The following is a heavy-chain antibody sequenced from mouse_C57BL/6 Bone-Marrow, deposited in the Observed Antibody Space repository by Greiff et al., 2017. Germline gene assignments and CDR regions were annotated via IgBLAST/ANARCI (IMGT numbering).Heavy chain of an antibody. CDR2: INPNNGGT. CDR3: ALDLYWFAY. V-gene: IGHV1-18*01. J-gene: IGHJ3*01. CDR1: GYTFTDYN. Sequence: EVMLVESGPELVKPGASVKIPCKASGYTFTDYNMDWVKQSHGKSLEWIGDINPNNGGTIYNQKFKGKATLTVDKSSSTAYMELRSLTSEDTAVYYCALDLYWFAYWGQGTLVTVSA.